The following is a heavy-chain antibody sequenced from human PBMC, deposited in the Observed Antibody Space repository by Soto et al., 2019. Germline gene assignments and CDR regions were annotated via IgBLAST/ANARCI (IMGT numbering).Heavy chain of an antibody. CDR1: GGSISSGNYY. J-gene: IGHJ4*02. D-gene: IGHD2-15*01. CDR3: ATMGTPATGLYFFDY. Sequence: QVQLQESGPGLVKPSQTLSLTCTVSGGSISSGNYYWSWIRQPPGKGLEWIGFISYSGSTYYSTSHKSRVTTSVATSKSQFSLNLSFVTAADTAVYYCATMGTPATGLYFFDYWGQGSLVTVSS. CDR2: ISYSGST. V-gene: IGHV4-30-4*01.